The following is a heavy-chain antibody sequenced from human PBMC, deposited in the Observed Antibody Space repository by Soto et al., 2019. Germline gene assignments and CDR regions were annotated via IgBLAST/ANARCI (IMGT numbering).Heavy chain of an antibody. Sequence: PGGSLRLSCAVSGFTFRSSPMSWVRRAPGKGLEWVSCINGGDDSKHYAESVRGRFTIIRDNSKNTLLLQMNSLRVEDTAIYYCGKETTTVPTFDYWGQETLVTISS. V-gene: IGHV3-23*01. D-gene: IGHD4-17*01. J-gene: IGHJ4*02. CDR3: GKETTTVPTFDY. CDR1: GFTFRSSP. CDR2: INGGDDSK.